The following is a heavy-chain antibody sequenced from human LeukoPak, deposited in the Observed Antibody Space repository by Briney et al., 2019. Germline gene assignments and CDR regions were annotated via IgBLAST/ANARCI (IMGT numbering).Heavy chain of an antibody. Sequence: PGGSLRLSCAASGFTVSSNYMSWVRQAPGKGLEWVSAIYSGGSTYHADSVKGRFTISRDNSKNTLYLQMNSLRAEDTAVYYCARGPGYCSGGSCQLTDYWGQGTLVTVSS. V-gene: IGHV3-53*01. CDR1: GFTVSSNY. CDR2: IYSGGST. D-gene: IGHD2-15*01. J-gene: IGHJ4*02. CDR3: ARGPGYCSGGSCQLTDY.